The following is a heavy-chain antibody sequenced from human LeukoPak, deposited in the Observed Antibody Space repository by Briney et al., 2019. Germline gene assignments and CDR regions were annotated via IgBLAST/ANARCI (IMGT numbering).Heavy chain of an antibody. CDR1: GYTFTSYY. J-gene: IGHJ6*03. CDR3: ARGLTGYSSGWPYYYYYMDV. V-gene: IGHV1-46*01. CDR2: INPSGGST. Sequence: GASVKVSCKASGYTFTSYYIHWVRQAPGQGLEWMGLINPSGGSTNYAQKFQGRVTMTRDTSTSTVYMELSRLRSDDTAVYYCARGLTGYSSGWPYYYYYMDVWGKGTTVTISS. D-gene: IGHD6-19*01.